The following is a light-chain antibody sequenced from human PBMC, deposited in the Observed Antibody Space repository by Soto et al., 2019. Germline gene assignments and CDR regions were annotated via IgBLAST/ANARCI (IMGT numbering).Light chain of an antibody. Sequence: EIVLTQSPGTVSLSPGERATLSCRASQYVDYNYLAWYQQKPGQAPRLLFYGVSTRAAGISDRFSGSGSGTDFTLTISRLEPEDFAVYHCQQYGRSPLTFGGGTKVEIK. CDR1: QYVDYNY. CDR2: GVS. V-gene: IGKV3-20*01. CDR3: QQYGRSPLT. J-gene: IGKJ4*01.